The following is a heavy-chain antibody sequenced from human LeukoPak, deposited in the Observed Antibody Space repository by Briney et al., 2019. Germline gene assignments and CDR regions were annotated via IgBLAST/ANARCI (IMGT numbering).Heavy chain of an antibody. Sequence: GASVKVSCKASGYTFTSYDINWVRQATGQGLEWMGRMNPNSGKTGCAQKFHGRVTMTRNTSISTAYMELSSLRSEDTAVYYCARGGITMVRGAPKQFDPWGQGTLVTVSS. D-gene: IGHD3-10*01. CDR3: ARGGITMVRGAPKQFDP. V-gene: IGHV1-8*01. J-gene: IGHJ5*02. CDR2: MNPNSGKT. CDR1: GYTFTSYD.